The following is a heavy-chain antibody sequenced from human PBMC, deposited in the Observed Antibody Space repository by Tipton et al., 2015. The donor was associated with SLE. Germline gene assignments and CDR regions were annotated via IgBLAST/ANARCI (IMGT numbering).Heavy chain of an antibody. CDR3: AGCGGGSCYAY. Sequence: LRLSCAVYGGSFSGYYWSWIRQPPGKGLEWIGEINHRGSTNYNPSLKSRVTISVDRSKKQFSLKLRSVTAADTAVYYCAGCGGGSCYAYWGRGTLVTVSS. D-gene: IGHD2-15*01. CDR2: INHRGST. V-gene: IGHV4-34*01. J-gene: IGHJ4*02. CDR1: GGSFSGYY.